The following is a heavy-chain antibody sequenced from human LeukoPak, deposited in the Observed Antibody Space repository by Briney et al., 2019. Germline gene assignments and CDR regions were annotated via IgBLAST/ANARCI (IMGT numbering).Heavy chain of an antibody. V-gene: IGHV3-23*01. Sequence: GGSLRLSCAASGFTFSSCAMSWVRQAPGKGLEWVSAVSNNGDSTYYADSVKGRFTISRDNSKNTLYLQMNSLRAEDTAVYYCAKDSGNSDLYYFDYWGQGALVTVSS. CDR1: GFTFSSCA. CDR3: AKDSGNSDLYYFDY. CDR2: VSNNGDST. J-gene: IGHJ4*02. D-gene: IGHD2-21*01.